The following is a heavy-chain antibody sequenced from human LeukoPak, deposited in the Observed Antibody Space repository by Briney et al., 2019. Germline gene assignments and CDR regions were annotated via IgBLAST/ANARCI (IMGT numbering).Heavy chain of an antibody. V-gene: IGHV1-69*02. CDR2: IIPILGIA. J-gene: IGHJ3*02. Sequence: SVKVSCKASGYTFTGNYIHWVRQAPGQGLEWMGRIIPILGIANYAQKFQGRVTITADKSTSTAYMELSSLRSEDTAVYYCASLGTGAFDIWGQGTMVTVSS. CDR1: GYTFTGNY. D-gene: IGHD2-8*02. CDR3: ASLGTGAFDI.